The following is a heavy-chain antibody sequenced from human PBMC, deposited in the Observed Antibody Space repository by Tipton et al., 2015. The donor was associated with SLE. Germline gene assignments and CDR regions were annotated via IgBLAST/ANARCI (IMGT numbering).Heavy chain of an antibody. V-gene: IGHV4-61*09. J-gene: IGHJ4*02. CDR2: IYTSGST. Sequence: TLSLTCTVSGGSISSGSYYWSWIRQPAGKGLEWIGYIYTSGSTNYNPSLKSRVTISVDTSKNQFSLKLSSVTAADTAVYYCATHADRVYWGQRTLVTVSS. CDR3: ATHADRVY. CDR1: GGSISSGSYY.